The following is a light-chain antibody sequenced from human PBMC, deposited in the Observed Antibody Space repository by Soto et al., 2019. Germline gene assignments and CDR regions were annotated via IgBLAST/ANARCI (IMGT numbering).Light chain of an antibody. CDR1: SSNIGAGYE. V-gene: IGLV1-40*01. CDR3: QSYDSSLSGYV. CDR2: ENN. Sequence: QAVLTQPPSVSDAPEQRVTISCTGSSSNIGAGYETHWYQQVPGTAPKLLIYENNKRPSGVPDRFSGSKSGTSASLAITGLPAEDEAEYYCQSYDSSLSGYVFGTGTKLTVL. J-gene: IGLJ1*01.